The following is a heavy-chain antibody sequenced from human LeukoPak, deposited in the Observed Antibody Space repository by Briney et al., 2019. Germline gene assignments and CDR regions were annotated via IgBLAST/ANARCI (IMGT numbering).Heavy chain of an antibody. CDR1: GFTVTSNY. D-gene: IGHD2/OR15-2a*01. J-gene: IGHJ3*02. Sequence: GGSLRLSWAASGFTVTSNYMNWVRQAPGKGLEWVSVIYSDGTTYYADSVKGRFTISRDNSKNTLYLQMNSLRAEDTAVYYCARDLSDSFDIWGQGTMVTVSS. V-gene: IGHV3-66*01. CDR2: IYSDGTT. CDR3: ARDLSDSFDI.